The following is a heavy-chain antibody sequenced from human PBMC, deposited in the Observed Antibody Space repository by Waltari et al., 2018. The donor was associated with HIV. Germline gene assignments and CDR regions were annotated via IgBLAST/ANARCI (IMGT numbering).Heavy chain of an antibody. CDR3: TGQGGIATFGVAVDG. Sequence: EVQLVESGGGLVQPGGSLTLSCAASGFTFSGSAIHWVGQASGNGRECMGCITSKANSSATAYVASVNGRFTACRDDSKNTAFLQMSSLKIEAPAVYYCTGQGGIATFGVAVDGWGQGTTVIV. CDR1: GFTFSGSA. J-gene: IGHJ6*02. CDR2: ITSKANSSAT. D-gene: IGHD3-3*01. V-gene: IGHV3-73*01.